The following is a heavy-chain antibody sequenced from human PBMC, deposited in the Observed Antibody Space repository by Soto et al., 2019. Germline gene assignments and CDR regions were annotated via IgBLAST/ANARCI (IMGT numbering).Heavy chain of an antibody. Sequence: HPGGSLRLSCAASGFTFSSYGMHWVRQAPGKGLEWVAVIWYDGSNKYYADSVKGRFTISRDNSKNTLYLQMNSLRAEDTAVYYCAREGGYCISTSCYPIYYYYGMDVWGQGTTVTVSS. D-gene: IGHD2-2*01. CDR3: AREGGYCISTSCYPIYYYYGMDV. V-gene: IGHV3-33*01. J-gene: IGHJ6*02. CDR2: IWYDGSNK. CDR1: GFTFSSYG.